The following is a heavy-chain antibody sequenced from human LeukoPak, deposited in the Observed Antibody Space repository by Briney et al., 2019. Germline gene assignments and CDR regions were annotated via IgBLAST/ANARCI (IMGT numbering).Heavy chain of an antibody. J-gene: IGHJ4*02. CDR2: IIPIFGTA. CDR1: GGTFSSYA. CDR3: ASSDYYDSSGLWGFDY. Sequence: SVKVSCKASGGTFSSYAISWVRQAPGQGLEWMGGIIPIFGTANYAQKFQGRVTITADESTSPAYMELSSLRSEDTAVYYCASSDYYDSSGLWGFDYWGQGTLVTVSS. D-gene: IGHD3-22*01. V-gene: IGHV1-69*13.